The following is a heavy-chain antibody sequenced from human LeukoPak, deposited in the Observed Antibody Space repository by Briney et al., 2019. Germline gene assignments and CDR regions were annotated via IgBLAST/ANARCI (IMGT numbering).Heavy chain of an antibody. J-gene: IGHJ4*02. Sequence: PGGSLRLSCAASGFTFSSYWMSWVRQAPGKGLEWVAKIKQDGSEKYYVDSVKGRFTISRDNAKNSLYLQMNSLRAEDTAVYYCARVMITFGGVIVTYYFDYWGQGTLVTVSS. CDR2: IKQDGSEK. CDR3: ARVMITFGGVIVTYYFDY. CDR1: GFTFSSYW. V-gene: IGHV3-7*01. D-gene: IGHD3-16*02.